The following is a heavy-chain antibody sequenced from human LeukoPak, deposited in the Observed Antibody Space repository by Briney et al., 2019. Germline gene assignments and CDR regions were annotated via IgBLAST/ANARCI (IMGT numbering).Heavy chain of an antibody. V-gene: IGHV3-30-3*01. D-gene: IGHD6-6*01. Sequence: PGGSLRLSCAASGFTFSSYAMHWVRQAPGKGLEWVAVISYDGSNKYYADSVKGRFTISRDNSKNTLYLQMNSLRAEDTAIYYCAKDRRGYSSSSDYWGQGTLVTVSS. CDR2: ISYDGSNK. CDR1: GFTFSSYA. CDR3: AKDRRGYSSSSDY. J-gene: IGHJ4*02.